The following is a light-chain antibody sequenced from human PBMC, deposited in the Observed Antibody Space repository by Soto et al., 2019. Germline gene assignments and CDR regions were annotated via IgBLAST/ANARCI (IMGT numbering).Light chain of an antibody. J-gene: IGKJ2*01. CDR3: QQYDSYPYT. CDR2: GAS. CDR1: QSISGW. V-gene: IGKV1-5*01. Sequence: DIQMTQSPSTLSASVGDRVTITCRASQSISGWLAWYQQRPGKAPNLLIYGASSLQTGVPTRFSGSGFGTEFTLIISSLQPDDFATYYCQQYDSYPYTFGQGTKLEIK.